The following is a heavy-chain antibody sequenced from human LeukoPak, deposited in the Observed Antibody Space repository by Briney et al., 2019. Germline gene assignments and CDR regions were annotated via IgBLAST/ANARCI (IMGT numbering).Heavy chain of an antibody. D-gene: IGHD3-10*01. CDR2: INPNSGGT. Sequence: ASVKVSCKASGYTFTGYYMHWVRQAPGQGLEWMGWINPNSGGTNYAQRFQGRVTMTRDTSISTAYMELSRLRSDDTAVYYCARDLGGVRGTPLFDYWGQGTLVTVSS. CDR1: GYTFTGYY. V-gene: IGHV1-2*02. CDR3: ARDLGGVRGTPLFDY. J-gene: IGHJ4*02.